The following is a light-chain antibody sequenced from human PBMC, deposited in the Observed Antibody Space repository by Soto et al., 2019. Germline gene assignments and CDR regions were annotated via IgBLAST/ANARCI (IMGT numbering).Light chain of an antibody. CDR3: QQYGSSPRT. J-gene: IGKJ1*01. V-gene: IGKV3-20*01. CDR2: DAS. Sequence: EIVLTQSPGTLSLSPGERGTLSCRASQSVSSGYLAWYQQKPGQAPRLLIYDASSRATGIPDRFSGSGSGTDFTLTISRLEPEDFAVYYCQQYGSSPRTFGQGTEVDIK. CDR1: QSVSSGY.